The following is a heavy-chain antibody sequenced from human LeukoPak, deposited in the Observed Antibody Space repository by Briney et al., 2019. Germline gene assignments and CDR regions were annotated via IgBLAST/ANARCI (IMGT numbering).Heavy chain of an antibody. V-gene: IGHV5-51*01. CDR1: GYSFTSYW. D-gene: IGHD3-3*01. J-gene: IGHJ6*03. Sequence: GESLKISCKGSGYSFTSYWIGWVRQMPGKGLEWMGIIYRGDSDTIYSPSFQCQVTISADKSISTAYLQWSSLKASDTAMYYCARHQVGDSKTTYYDFWSGLKPTYYMDVWGKGTTVTVSS. CDR2: IYRGDSDT. CDR3: ARHQVGDSKTTYYDFWSGLKPTYYMDV.